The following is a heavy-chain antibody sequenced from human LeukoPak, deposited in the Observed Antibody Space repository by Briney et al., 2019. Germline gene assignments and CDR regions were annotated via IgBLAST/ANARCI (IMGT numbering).Heavy chain of an antibody. CDR3: AAAGDDYGDYAT. CDR2: IVVGSGNT. J-gene: IGHJ5*02. Sequence: SVKVSCKASGFTFTSSAMQWVRQARGQRLEWIGWIVVGSGNTNYAQKFQERLTITRDMSTRTAYMELSSLRSEDTAVYYCAAAGDDYGDYATWGQGTLVTVSS. D-gene: IGHD4-17*01. CDR1: GFTFTSSA. V-gene: IGHV1-58*02.